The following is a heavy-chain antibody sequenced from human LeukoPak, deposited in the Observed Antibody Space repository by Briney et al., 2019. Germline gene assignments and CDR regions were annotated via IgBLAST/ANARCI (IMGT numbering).Heavy chain of an antibody. Sequence: SSETLSLTCSVSDGSINSYYWNWTRRPPGKGLEWIGYIYYNGNTNYSPSLKSRVTMSVDTSKNLFSLKVSSVTAADTAVYYCARGRSNYYGMDVWGQGTTVTVSS. CDR2: IYYNGNT. V-gene: IGHV4-59*01. CDR1: DGSINSYY. CDR3: ARGRSNYYGMDV. D-gene: IGHD1-26*01. J-gene: IGHJ6*02.